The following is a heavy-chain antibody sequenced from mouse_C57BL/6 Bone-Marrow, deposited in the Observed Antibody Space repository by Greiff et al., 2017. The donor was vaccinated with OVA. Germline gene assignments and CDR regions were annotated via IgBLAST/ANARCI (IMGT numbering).Heavy chain of an antibody. CDR2: INPNYGTT. CDR1: GYSFTDYN. D-gene: IGHD3-2*02. CDR3: ARVGSSAYTGYFDD. J-gene: IGHJ2*01. V-gene: IGHV1-39*01. Sequence: VQLKQSGPELVKPGASVKISCKASGYSFTDYNMNWVKQSHGKSLEWIGVINPNYGTTSYNQKFKGKATLTVDQSSSTAYMLLTSLTSEDSETAYYARVGSSAYTGYFDDWGQGTTLTVSS.